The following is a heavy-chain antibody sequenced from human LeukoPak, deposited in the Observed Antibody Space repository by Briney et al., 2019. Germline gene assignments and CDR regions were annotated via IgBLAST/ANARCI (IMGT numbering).Heavy chain of an antibody. J-gene: IGHJ3*02. Sequence: SETLSLTCAVYGGSFSGYYWSWIRQPPGKGLEWIGNFYYSGNTYYNPSLKSRVTISVDTPKNQFSLKLSSVTAADTAVYYCARIDIWGQGTMVTVSS. CDR2: FYYSGNT. V-gene: IGHV4-34*01. CDR1: GGSFSGYY. CDR3: ARIDI.